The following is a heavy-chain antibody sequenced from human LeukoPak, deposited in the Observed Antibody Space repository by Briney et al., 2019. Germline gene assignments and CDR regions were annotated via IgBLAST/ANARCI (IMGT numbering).Heavy chain of an antibody. D-gene: IGHD3-22*01. J-gene: IGHJ4*02. V-gene: IGHV4-4*07. CDR1: GGSISSYY. Sequence: PSETLSLTCTVSGGSISSYYWSWIRQPAGKGLEWIGRIYTSGSTNYNPSLKSRVTMSVDTSKNQFSLKLSSVTAADTAVYYCARDNYYYDSSGYYFFPLYWGQGTLVTVSS. CDR2: IYTSGST. CDR3: ARDNYYYDSSGYYFFPLY.